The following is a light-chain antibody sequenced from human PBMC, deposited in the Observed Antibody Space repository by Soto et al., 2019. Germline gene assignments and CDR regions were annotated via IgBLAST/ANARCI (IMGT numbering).Light chain of an antibody. CDR2: SAS. V-gene: IGKV3-20*01. CDR3: QQYGSSPWT. Sequence: EVVLTQSPDILSLSPGERATLSCRASQSAISNYLAWYQQKPGQAPRLLISSASDRATGIPDRFSGSGSGTDFTLTISRLEPEDFAVYYCQQYGSSPWTFGQGTKVDIK. CDR1: QSAISNY. J-gene: IGKJ1*01.